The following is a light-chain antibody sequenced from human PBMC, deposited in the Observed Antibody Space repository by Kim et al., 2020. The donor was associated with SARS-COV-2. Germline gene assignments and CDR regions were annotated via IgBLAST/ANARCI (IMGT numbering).Light chain of an antibody. Sequence: SYELTQPPSVSVSPGQTASITCSGDKLGDKYACWYQQKPGQSPVLVIYQDSKRPSAIPERFSGFNSGNTATLTISGTQAMDEADYYCQAWDSSTEVFGTG. J-gene: IGLJ1*01. V-gene: IGLV3-1*01. CDR2: QDS. CDR1: KLGDKY. CDR3: QAWDSSTEV.